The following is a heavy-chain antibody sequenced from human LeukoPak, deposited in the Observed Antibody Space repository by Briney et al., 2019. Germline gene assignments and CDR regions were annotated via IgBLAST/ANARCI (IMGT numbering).Heavy chain of an antibody. D-gene: IGHD1-14*01. V-gene: IGHV3-30-3*01. J-gene: IGHJ4*02. CDR1: GSTLRTYA. CDR3: VRDAGGY. Sequence: GGSLRLSCVASGSTLRTYAMHWVRQAPGKGLEWVAVISSDGSKKFYSDSVKGQFTISRDNSKNTLYLQMSSLRTEDTGVYFCVRDAGGYWGQGTLVTVSS. CDR2: ISSDGSKK.